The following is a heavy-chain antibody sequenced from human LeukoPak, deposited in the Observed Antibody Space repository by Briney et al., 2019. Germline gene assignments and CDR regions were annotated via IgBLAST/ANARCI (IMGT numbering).Heavy chain of an antibody. CDR2: ISSSGSAT. J-gene: IGHJ4*02. CDR1: GFTFSDFY. Sequence: PGGSLRLSCAASGFTFSDFYMSWIRQAPGKGLEWVSYISSSGSATYYADSMKGRFTVSSDNAKNSLYLQMNSLRAEDTAMYYCARLGKDTSMAPSDYWGQGTLVTVSS. V-gene: IGHV3-11*01. D-gene: IGHD5-18*01. CDR3: ARLGKDTSMAPSDY.